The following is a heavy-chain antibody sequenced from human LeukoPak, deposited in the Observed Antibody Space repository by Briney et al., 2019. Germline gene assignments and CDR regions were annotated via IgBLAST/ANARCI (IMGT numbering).Heavy chain of an antibody. Sequence: GGSLRLSYAASGFTFNNYAMSWVRQAPGKGLEWVSGISDSGRATYYTDSVRGRCTISRDNSKNTVYLQMRNLRAEDTAVYFCARHDSFIPYWGQGSLVTVSS. CDR3: ARHDSFIPY. V-gene: IGHV3-23*01. CDR2: ISDSGRAT. CDR1: GFTFNNYA. D-gene: IGHD5-18*01. J-gene: IGHJ4*02.